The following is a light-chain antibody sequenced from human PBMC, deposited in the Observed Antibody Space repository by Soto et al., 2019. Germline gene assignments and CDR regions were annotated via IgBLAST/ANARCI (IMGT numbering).Light chain of an antibody. CDR3: SSYTTSNSRQIV. CDR2: DVS. V-gene: IGLV2-14*01. Sequence: ALTQPASVSGSPGQSITISCTGTSSDVGGYNYVSWYQQHPGKAPKFMIYDVSNRPSGVSNRFSGSKSGNTASLTISGLQAEDEADYYCSSYTTSNSRQIVFGTGTKVTVL. J-gene: IGLJ1*01. CDR1: SSDVGGYNY.